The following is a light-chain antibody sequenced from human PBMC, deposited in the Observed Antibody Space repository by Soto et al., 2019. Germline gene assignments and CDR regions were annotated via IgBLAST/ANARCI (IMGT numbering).Light chain of an antibody. CDR1: QSVSSDH. CDR2: GAS. CDR3: QQYGNSPPYT. J-gene: IGKJ2*01. V-gene: IGKV3-20*01. Sequence: ETVLTQSPGTVSLSTGERATLSCRASQSVSSDHLAWYQQKPGQAPRLLIYGASNRATGIPDRFSGSGSGTDCTLTISRLEPEDFAVYYCQQYGNSPPYTFGQGTRLEIK.